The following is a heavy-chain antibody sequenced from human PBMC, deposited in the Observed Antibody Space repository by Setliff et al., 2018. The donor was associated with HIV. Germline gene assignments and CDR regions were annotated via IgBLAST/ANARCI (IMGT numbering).Heavy chain of an antibody. D-gene: IGHD3-16*01. CDR2: IYYSGST. J-gene: IGHJ4*02. Sequence: PSETLSLTCTVSGGSIKSSSDYWGWIRQPPGKGLEWIGTIYYSGSTYYNPSLKSRVTISVGTSKNQFSLKLSSVTAADTAVYYCVNPSGAMGDFDSWGQGTLVTVSS. CDR3: VNPSGAMGDFDS. V-gene: IGHV4-39*01. CDR1: GGSIKSSSDY.